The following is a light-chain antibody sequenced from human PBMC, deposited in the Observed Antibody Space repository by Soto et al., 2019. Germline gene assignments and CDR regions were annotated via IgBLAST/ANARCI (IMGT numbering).Light chain of an antibody. CDR1: QSVSNN. CDR2: FAS. V-gene: IGKV3-15*01. J-gene: IGKJ4*01. CDR3: QQYNTWPLT. Sequence: EIVMTQSPATLSVSPGEKATLSCRASQSVSNNLAWYQQKPGQAPRLLIYFASTRATGIPARFSGSGSGTEYTLTISSLQSNDFAVTYYQQYNTWPLTFGGGTKVETK.